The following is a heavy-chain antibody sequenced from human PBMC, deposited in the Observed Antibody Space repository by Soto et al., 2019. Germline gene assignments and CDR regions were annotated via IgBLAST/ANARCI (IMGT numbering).Heavy chain of an antibody. CDR2: IIPYYNTL. Sequence: QAQVVQSGAEVRKPGSSVKLSCKASAGTFNSYAIAWVRQAPGQGLEWMGGIIPYYNTLNYAQKFQDRVTITADDSTNTVYMELSSLRSDDTAVYFCASGASRWYPYFFDSWAQGTLLTVSS. J-gene: IGHJ4*02. V-gene: IGHV1-69*01. D-gene: IGHD6-13*01. CDR3: ASGASRWYPYFFDS. CDR1: AGTFNSYA.